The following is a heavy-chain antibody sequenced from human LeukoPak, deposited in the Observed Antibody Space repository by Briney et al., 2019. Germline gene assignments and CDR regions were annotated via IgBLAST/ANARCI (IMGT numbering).Heavy chain of an antibody. CDR3: ARVYYYDSSGYYLRDAAFDY. Sequence: GGSLRLSCAASGFXVSSNYISWVRQAPGKGLEWVSVIYSGGSTYYADSVKGRFTISRDNSKNTLYLQMNSLRAEDTAVYYCARVYYYDSSGYYLRDAAFDYWGQGTLVTVSS. CDR1: GFXVSSNY. V-gene: IGHV3-53*01. D-gene: IGHD3-22*01. J-gene: IGHJ4*02. CDR2: IYSGGST.